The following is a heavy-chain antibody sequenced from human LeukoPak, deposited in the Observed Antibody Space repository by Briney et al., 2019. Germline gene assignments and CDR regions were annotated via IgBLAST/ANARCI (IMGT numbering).Heavy chain of an antibody. CDR2: IYYSGST. J-gene: IGHJ4*02. V-gene: IGHV4-59*01. D-gene: IGHD2-2*01. CDR3: ARGTYCSSTSCSVVVAPGDY. CDR1: GGSISSYY. Sequence: PSETLSLTCTVSGGSISSYYWSWIPQPPGKGLEWIGYIYYSGSTNYNPSLKSRVTISVDTSKNQFSLKLSSVTAADTAVYYCARGTYCSSTSCSVVVAPGDYWGQGTLVTVSS.